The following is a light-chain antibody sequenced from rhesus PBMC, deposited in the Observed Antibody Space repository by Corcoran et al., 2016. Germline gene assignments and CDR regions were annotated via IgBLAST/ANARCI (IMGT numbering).Light chain of an antibody. CDR1: QGIDTY. V-gene: IGKV1-25*01. Sequence: DIQMTQSPSSLSASVGDRVTITCRASQGIDTYLVWYQQKPGKAPNLLIYAASTLQSGVPSRYSGIRSGTDFTLTITNLQPEDYGTYYCQQHHTYPYTFGQGTKVDVK. CDR2: AAS. J-gene: IGKJ2*01. CDR3: QQHHTYPYT.